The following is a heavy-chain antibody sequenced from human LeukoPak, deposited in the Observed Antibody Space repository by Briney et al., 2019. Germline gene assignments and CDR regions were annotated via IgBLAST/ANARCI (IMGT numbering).Heavy chain of an antibody. CDR3: ARVRRAEYCSGGSCYNNWFDP. CDR2: IIPIFGTA. Sequence: SVKVSCKASGGTFSSYAISWVRQAPGQGLEWMGRIIPIFGTANYAQKFQGRVTITTDESTSTAYMELSGLRSEDTAVYYCARVRRAEYCSGGSCYNNWFDPWGQGTLVTVSS. V-gene: IGHV1-69*05. D-gene: IGHD2-15*01. J-gene: IGHJ5*02. CDR1: GGTFSSYA.